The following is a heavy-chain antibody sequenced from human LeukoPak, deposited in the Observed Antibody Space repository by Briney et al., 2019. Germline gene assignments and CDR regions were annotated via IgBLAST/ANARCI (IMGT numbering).Heavy chain of an antibody. D-gene: IGHD2-15*01. J-gene: IGHJ4*02. V-gene: IGHV3-66*01. Sequence: PGGSLRLSCAASGFTVSSNYMSWVRQAPGKGLEWVSFIYSGGGTYYADSVKGRFTISRDNSKNTLYLQMNGLRAEDTAVYYCASKYCSGGICYSGLGYWGQGTLVTVSS. CDR3: ASKYCSGGICYSGLGY. CDR1: GFTVSSNY. CDR2: IYSGGGT.